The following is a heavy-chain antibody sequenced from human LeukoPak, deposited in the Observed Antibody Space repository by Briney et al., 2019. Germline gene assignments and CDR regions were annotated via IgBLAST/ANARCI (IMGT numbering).Heavy chain of an antibody. CDR3: ASPTRMTTAIEY. J-gene: IGHJ4*02. CDR1: GGSISSSSYY. Sequence: SETLSLTCTVSGGSISSSSYYWGWIRQPPGKGLEWIGSIYYSGSTYYDPSLKSRVTISVDTSENQFSLKLGSVTAADTAVYYCASPTRMTTAIEYWGQGTLVTVSS. CDR2: IYYSGST. D-gene: IGHD4-17*01. V-gene: IGHV4-39*01.